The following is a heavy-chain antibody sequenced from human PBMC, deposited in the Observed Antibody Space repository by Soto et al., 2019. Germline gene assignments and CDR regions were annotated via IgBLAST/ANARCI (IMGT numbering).Heavy chain of an antibody. D-gene: IGHD3-10*01. CDR2: INHSGST. V-gene: IGHV4-34*01. CDR3: ARKSRSSGSCFDS. CDR1: GGSFSGYY. Sequence: PSETLSLTCAVYGGSFSGYYWSWIRQPPGKGLEWIGEINHSGSTNYNPSLKSRVTISVDTSKNQFSLKLSSVTAADTAVYYCARKSRSSGSCFDSWGQGTLVTVSS. J-gene: IGHJ4*02.